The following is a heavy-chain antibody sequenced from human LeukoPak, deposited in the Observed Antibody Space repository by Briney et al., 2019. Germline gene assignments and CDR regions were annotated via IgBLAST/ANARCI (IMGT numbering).Heavy chain of an antibody. CDR2: ISGSGGRT. D-gene: IGHD5-12*01. Sequence: PGGSLRLSCAASGFTLSSYWMSWVRQAPGKGLEWVSGISGSGGRTYYADSVKGRFTISRDNSNHMLYLQMNSLIAEDTAIYYCAKDDDWLRFEHWGRGTPVSVSS. CDR3: AKDDDWLRFEH. V-gene: IGHV3-23*01. CDR1: GFTLSSYW. J-gene: IGHJ4*02.